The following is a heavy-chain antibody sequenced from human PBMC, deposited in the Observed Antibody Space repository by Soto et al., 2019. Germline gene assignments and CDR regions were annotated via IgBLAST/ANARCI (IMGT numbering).Heavy chain of an antibody. D-gene: IGHD6-13*01. CDR2: IYYSGST. CDR1: GGSISSSSYY. V-gene: IGHV4-39*01. CDR3: ARPRPYSSSWYMGTGWFDP. J-gene: IGHJ5*02. Sequence: SETLSLTCTVSGGSISSSSYYWGRIRQPPGKGLEWIGSIYYSGSTYYNPSLKSRVTISVDTSKNQFSLKLSSVTAADTAVYYCARPRPYSSSWYMGTGWFDPWGQGTLVTVSS.